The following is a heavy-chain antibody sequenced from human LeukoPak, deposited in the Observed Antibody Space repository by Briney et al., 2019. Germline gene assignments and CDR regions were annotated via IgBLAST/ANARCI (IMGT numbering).Heavy chain of an antibody. CDR2: ISTNGDST. CDR1: GFTFRTYA. V-gene: IGHV3-64*02. CDR3: ARDDCSTSSCQKHQNWFDP. D-gene: IGHD2-2*01. J-gene: IGHJ5*02. Sequence: GGSLRLSCAAPGFTFRTYALHWVRQAPGKGLEYVSAISTNGDSTYYADSVKGRFTISRDNAENSLYLQMNGLRAEDTAVYYCARDDCSTSSCQKHQNWFDPWGQGTLVTVSS.